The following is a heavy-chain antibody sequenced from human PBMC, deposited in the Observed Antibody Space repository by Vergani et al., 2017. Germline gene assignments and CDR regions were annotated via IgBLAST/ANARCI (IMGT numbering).Heavy chain of an antibody. CDR2: ISYDGSNK. CDR3: ARGAGRRYFDWLPSSNYYYYGMDV. Sequence: QVQLVESGGGVVQPGGSLRLSCAASGFTFSSYGMHWVRQAPGKGLEWVAVISYDGSNKYYADSVKGRFTISRDNSKNTLYLQMNSLRAEDTAVYYCARGAGRRYFDWLPSSNYYYYGMDVWGQGTTVTVSS. D-gene: IGHD3-9*01. V-gene: IGHV3-30*06. J-gene: IGHJ6*02. CDR1: GFTFSSYG.